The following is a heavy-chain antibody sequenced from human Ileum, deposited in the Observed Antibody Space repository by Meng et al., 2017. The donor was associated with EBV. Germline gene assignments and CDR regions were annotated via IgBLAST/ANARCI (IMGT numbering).Heavy chain of an antibody. CDR2: IDYTGLT. CDR1: GGSIRKYY. CDR3: ARDEYNISWYKY. J-gene: IGHJ4*02. Sequence: QLERHESGPGLVKPSETLSRTCTVSGGSIRKYYWAWIRQPPGEGPEWIGTIDYTGLTYYSPSLKSRVTISVDSSETQFFLKLTSVTAADTAVYYCARDEYNISWYKYWGQGTLVTVSS. D-gene: IGHD6-13*01. V-gene: IGHV4-39*02.